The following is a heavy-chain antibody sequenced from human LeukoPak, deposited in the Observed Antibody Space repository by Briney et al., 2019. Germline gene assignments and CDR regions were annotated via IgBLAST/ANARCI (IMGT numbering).Heavy chain of an antibody. Sequence: GASVKVSCKASGYTFTSYYMHWVRQAPGQGLEWMGWINPNSGGTNYAQKFQGRVTMTRDTSISTAYMELSRLRSDDTAVYYCARRNIAAAGTLYYYYMDVWGKGTTVTVSS. CDR3: ARRNIAAAGTLYYYYMDV. CDR2: INPNSGGT. J-gene: IGHJ6*03. CDR1: GYTFTSYY. D-gene: IGHD6-13*01. V-gene: IGHV1-2*02.